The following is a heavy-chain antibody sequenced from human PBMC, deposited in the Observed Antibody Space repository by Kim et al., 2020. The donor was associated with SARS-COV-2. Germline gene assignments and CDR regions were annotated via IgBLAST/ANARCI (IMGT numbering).Heavy chain of an antibody. J-gene: IGHJ6*02. CDR2: IYHSGST. CDR3: ARFIRGWGFEEDV. CDR1: GYSISSGYY. D-gene: IGHD3-10*01. Sequence: SETLSLTCTVSGYSISSGYYWGWIRQPPGKGLEWIGSIYHSGSTYYNPSLKSRVTISVDTSKNQFSLKLSSVTAADTAVYYCARFIRGWGFEEDVWGQGTTVTVSS. V-gene: IGHV4-38-2*02.